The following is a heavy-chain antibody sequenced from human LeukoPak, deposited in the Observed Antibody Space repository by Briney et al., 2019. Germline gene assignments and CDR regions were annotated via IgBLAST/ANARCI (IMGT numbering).Heavy chain of an antibody. Sequence: AGGPLSLSCEASGFTFSAYAMGGARQPPGKGLEGVSPISGSGGSTYYADSVKGRFTISRDNSKNTVYLQMNSLRAEDTAVYYCAKNFLSVAGSNWFDPWGQGTLVTVSS. J-gene: IGHJ5*02. CDR1: GFTFSAYA. V-gene: IGHV3-23*01. CDR2: ISGSGGST. CDR3: AKNFLSVAGSNWFDP. D-gene: IGHD6-19*01.